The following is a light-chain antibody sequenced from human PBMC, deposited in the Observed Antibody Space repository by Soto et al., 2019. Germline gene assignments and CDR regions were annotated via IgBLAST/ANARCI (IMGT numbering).Light chain of an antibody. CDR2: DAS. CDR1: QNIRTY. Sequence: DIQMTQSPSSLSASVGDRVTITCQASQNIRTYLNWYQQKPGQAPKLLSDDASNLGRGVPSRFSVRRFGSDFTFTISSLQPEDIATYYCQQYDDLPFTFGPGTKVDIK. CDR3: QQYDDLPFT. V-gene: IGKV1-33*01. J-gene: IGKJ3*01.